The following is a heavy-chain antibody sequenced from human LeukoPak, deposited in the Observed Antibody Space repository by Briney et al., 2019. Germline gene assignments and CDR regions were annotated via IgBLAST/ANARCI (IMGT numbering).Heavy chain of an antibody. CDR3: GKSSSSYGNDALDI. CDR1: GFTVSSNY. Sequence: PGGSLRLSCATSGFTVSSNYMSWVRQAPGKGLEWVSVIYSGGSTYYADSVKGRFTISRDNSKNTLYLQMNSLRAEDTAVYYCGKSSSSYGNDALDIWGQGTMVTVSS. CDR2: IYSGGST. J-gene: IGHJ3*02. D-gene: IGHD5-18*01. V-gene: IGHV3-53*01.